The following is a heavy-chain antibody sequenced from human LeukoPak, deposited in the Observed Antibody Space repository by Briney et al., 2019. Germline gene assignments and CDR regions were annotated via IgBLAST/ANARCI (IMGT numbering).Heavy chain of an antibody. Sequence: ASVKVSCKAPGYTFTDYFLHWVRQAPGQVFEWMGWINPKTGGTNRAQKLQGRLSMTTDTSINTAYMELSGLRPDDTAIYYCARGGFGSGNYFNFWGQGTLISVSS. J-gene: IGHJ4*02. CDR2: INPKTGGT. CDR1: GYTFTDYF. V-gene: IGHV1-2*02. D-gene: IGHD3-10*01. CDR3: ARGGFGSGNYFNF.